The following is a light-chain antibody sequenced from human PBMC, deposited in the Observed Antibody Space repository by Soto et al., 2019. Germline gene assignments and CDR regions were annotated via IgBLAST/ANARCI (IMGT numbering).Light chain of an antibody. Sequence: QSVLTQPPSASGTPGQTITISCSGGSSNIGINTVSWYEHLPGTAPRLLIYGNNQRPSGVPDRFSGSTSGTSAPLAISGLQYEDEAHYYCATWNDSMAVHVFGTGTKVTVL. V-gene: IGLV1-44*01. CDR2: GNN. CDR1: SSNIGINT. J-gene: IGLJ1*01. CDR3: ATWNDSMAVHV.